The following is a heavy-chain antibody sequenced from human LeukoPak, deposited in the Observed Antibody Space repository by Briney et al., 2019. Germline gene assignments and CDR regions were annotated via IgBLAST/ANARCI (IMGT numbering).Heavy chain of an antibody. CDR3: AKDRYSSGPYYFDF. V-gene: IGHV3-43D*03. D-gene: IGHD6-19*01. Sequence: GALRLSCAASGFTFNDYAMHWVRQAPGKGLEWVSLISWDGANTYYAGSMKGRFTISRDNTKNSLYLQMNSLRVEDTALYYCAKDRYSSGPYYFDFWGQGTVVTVSS. CDR1: GFTFNDYA. CDR2: ISWDGANT. J-gene: IGHJ4*02.